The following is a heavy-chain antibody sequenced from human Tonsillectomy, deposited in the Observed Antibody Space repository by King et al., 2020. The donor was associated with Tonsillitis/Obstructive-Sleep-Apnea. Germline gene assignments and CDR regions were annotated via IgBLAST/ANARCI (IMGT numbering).Heavy chain of an antibody. D-gene: IGHD2-8*02. CDR1: GYTFTDYY. V-gene: IGHV1-46*01. CDR3: ARLRCTGGACYLNCDY. J-gene: IGHJ4*02. CDR2: INPSGGST. Sequence: VQLVESGAEVKKPGASVKVSCKAYGYTFTDYYIQWVRQAPGQGLEWMGIINPSGGSTSYARKFQGRVTITRDTSTSTVYMDLSSLRSEDTAVYYCARLRCTGGACYLNCDYWGQGTLVTVSS.